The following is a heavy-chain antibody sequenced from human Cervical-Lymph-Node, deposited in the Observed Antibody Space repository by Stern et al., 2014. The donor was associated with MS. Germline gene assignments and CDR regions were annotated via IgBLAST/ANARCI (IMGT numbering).Heavy chain of an antibody. V-gene: IGHV5-51*01. CDR3: ARQLSSEALDY. Sequence: EVQLVESGAEVKKPGESLKISCKGSGYTFTTYWIGWGRQMPGKGLEWMGMFDPADSDTRYSPSFQGQVTFSADKSISTAYLQWSSLKASDTAMYFCARQLSSEALDYWGPGTLVTVSS. J-gene: IGHJ4*02. D-gene: IGHD6-19*01. CDR1: GYTFTTYW. CDR2: FDPADSDT.